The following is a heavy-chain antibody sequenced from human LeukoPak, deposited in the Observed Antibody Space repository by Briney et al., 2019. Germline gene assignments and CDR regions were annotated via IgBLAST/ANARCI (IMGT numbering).Heavy chain of an antibody. Sequence: SETLSLTCTVSGGSIRSNSYYWGWIRQPPGKGLEWIGSIYFSGNTYYNPSLKSRVTISVDTSKNQFSLKQSSVTAADTAVYYCATGSPRYYYYMDVWGKGTTVTVSS. V-gene: IGHV4-39*01. D-gene: IGHD3-10*01. J-gene: IGHJ6*03. CDR1: GGSIRSNSYY. CDR2: IYFSGNT. CDR3: ATGSPRYYYYMDV.